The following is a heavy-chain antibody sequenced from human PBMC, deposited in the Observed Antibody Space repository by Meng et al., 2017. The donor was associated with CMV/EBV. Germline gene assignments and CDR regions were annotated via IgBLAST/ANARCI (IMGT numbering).Heavy chain of an antibody. J-gene: IGHJ4*02. D-gene: IGHD3-3*01. V-gene: IGHV2-5*01. CDR2: IYWNDDK. Sequence: SGPTLVNPTQTLTLTCTFSGFPLSTSGVGVGWIRQPPGKALEWLALIYWNDDKRYSPSLKSRLTVTKDTSKNQVLLTMTNMDPVDTATHYCAHVGGFGVVIRSFDYWGQGTLVTVSS. CDR1: GFPLSTSGVG. CDR3: AHVGGFGVVIRSFDY.